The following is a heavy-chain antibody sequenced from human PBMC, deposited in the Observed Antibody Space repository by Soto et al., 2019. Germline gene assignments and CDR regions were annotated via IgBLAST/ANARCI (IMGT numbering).Heavy chain of an antibody. CDR1: GFSLSTSGVG. J-gene: IGHJ5*02. Sequence: SGPTLVNPTQTLTLTCTFSGFSLSTSGVGVGWIRQPPGKALEWLALIYWNDDKRYSPSLKSRLTITKDTSKNQVVLTMTNMDPVDTATYYCAHRRVPLWFGELXXXDWFDPWGQGTLVTVSS. V-gene: IGHV2-5*01. D-gene: IGHD3-10*01. CDR3: AHRRVPLWFGELXXXDWFDP. CDR2: IYWNDDK.